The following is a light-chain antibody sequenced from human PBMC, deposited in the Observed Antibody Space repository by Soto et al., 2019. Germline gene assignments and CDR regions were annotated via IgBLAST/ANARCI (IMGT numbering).Light chain of an antibody. CDR3: SSYTISSTYV. CDR2: DVS. V-gene: IGLV2-14*01. CDR1: SSDVGSYTY. Sequence: QSALTQPASVSGSPGQSIAISCTGTSSDVGSYTYVSWYQQHPGKAPKLMIFDVSNRPSGVSDRFSGSKSGNTASLTISGLQADDEADYSCSSYTISSTYVFGTGTKLTVL. J-gene: IGLJ1*01.